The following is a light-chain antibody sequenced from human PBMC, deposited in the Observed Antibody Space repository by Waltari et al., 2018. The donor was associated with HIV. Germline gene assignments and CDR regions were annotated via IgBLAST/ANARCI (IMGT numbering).Light chain of an antibody. CDR3: CSCPRSGIRYV. Sequence: QSALTPPASVSGSPGQSITISCTGTSSNVVSDDLVSWYQQHPGEAPKLIIYEVTKRPSGVSKRCSGSKSGNTASLTISGLQAEDEADYYCCSCPRSGIRYVFGTGTKVTVL. CDR1: SSNVVSDDL. CDR2: EVT. V-gene: IGLV2-23*02. J-gene: IGLJ1*01.